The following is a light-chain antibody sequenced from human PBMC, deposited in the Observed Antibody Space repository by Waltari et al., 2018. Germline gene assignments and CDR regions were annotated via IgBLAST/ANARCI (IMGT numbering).Light chain of an antibody. CDR2: DVN. J-gene: IGLJ2*01. CDR3: SSFTSDSTWV. CDR1: SSDVGAYTY. Sequence: QSALTQPASVSGSPGQSITISCAGTSSDVGAYTYVSWYQHHPVKAPNLIIYDVNRRPSGGSNRFAGSKSGNTASLTISALQAEDEADCYCSSFTSDSTWVFGAGTKLTVL. V-gene: IGLV2-14*03.